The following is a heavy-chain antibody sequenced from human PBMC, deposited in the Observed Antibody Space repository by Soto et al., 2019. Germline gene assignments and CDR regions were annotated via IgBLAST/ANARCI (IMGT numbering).Heavy chain of an antibody. J-gene: IGHJ3*02. CDR1: GYTFTRYN. V-gene: IGHV1-8*01. CDR2: MNPKSVNT. Sequence: VQLVQSGAEVKKPGASVKVSCKASGYTFTRYNVTWARQATGQGHEWMGWMNPKSVNTGYAQKFQGRVTLTRNTSISTAYVEVSSLRSEDTAVYYCARASSGYGFDAFDMWGQGTMVIVSS. CDR3: ARASSGYGFDAFDM. D-gene: IGHD5-12*01.